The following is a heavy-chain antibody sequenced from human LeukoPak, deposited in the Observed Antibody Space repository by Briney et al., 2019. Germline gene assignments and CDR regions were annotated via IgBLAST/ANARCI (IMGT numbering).Heavy chain of an antibody. CDR2: IYYSGST. J-gene: IGHJ4*02. CDR1: GGSVSSGSYY. V-gene: IGHV4-61*01. CDR3: ARDLTS. Sequence: PSETLSLTCTVSGGSVSSGSYYWPWIRQPPGKGLEWIGYIYYSGSTFYNPSLKSRVTISVDTSKNQFSLELRSVTAADTAVYYCARDLTSWGQGTLVTVSS. D-gene: IGHD1-14*01.